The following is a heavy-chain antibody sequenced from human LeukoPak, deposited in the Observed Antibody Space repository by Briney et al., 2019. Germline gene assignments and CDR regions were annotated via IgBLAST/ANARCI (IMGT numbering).Heavy chain of an antibody. D-gene: IGHD4-17*01. Sequence: SETLSLTCTVSGGSISSSSYYWGWIRQPPGKGLEWIGSIYYSGSTYYNPSLKSRVTISIDTFKNQFSLQLSSVTAADTAVYYCAREGRYGADFDYWGQGTLVSVSS. V-gene: IGHV4-39*07. CDR1: GGSISSSSYY. CDR2: IYYSGST. J-gene: IGHJ4*02. CDR3: AREGRYGADFDY.